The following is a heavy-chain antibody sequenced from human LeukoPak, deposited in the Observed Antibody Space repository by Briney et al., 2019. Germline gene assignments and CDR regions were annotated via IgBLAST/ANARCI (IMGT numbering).Heavy chain of an antibody. J-gene: IGHJ4*02. V-gene: IGHV3-23*01. CDR3: AKETTVAAFYPYFDY. CDR2: ISGSGGST. D-gene: IGHD6-19*01. CDR1: GFTFSSNA. Sequence: GGSLRLSCAASGFTFSSNAMSWVRQAPGKGLEWVSYISGSGGSTYYADSVKGRFTISRDNSKNTLYLQMSSLRAEDTAVYYCAKETTVAAFYPYFDYWGQGTLVTVSS.